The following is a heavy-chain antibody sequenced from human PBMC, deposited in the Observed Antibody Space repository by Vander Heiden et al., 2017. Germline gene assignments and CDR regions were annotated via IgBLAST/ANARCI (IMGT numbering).Heavy chain of an antibody. Sequence: EVQLLESGGGLVQPGGSLRVSCAASGSTFSNYAMSWVRQAQGKGQEWVSGISARGGSKYYTDSVKGRFTISRDNSKNTLYLQMNSLRAEDTAVYYCAKDAVVVTPDYWGQGTLVTVSS. D-gene: IGHD2-21*02. J-gene: IGHJ4*02. CDR2: ISARGGSK. V-gene: IGHV3-23*01. CDR1: GSTFSNYA. CDR3: AKDAVVVTPDY.